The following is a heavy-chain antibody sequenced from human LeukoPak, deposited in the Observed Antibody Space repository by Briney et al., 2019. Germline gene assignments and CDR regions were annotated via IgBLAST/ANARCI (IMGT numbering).Heavy chain of an antibody. V-gene: IGHV4-39*01. J-gene: IGHJ4*02. CDR1: GGSISSSGYY. D-gene: IGHD3-10*01. Sequence: SETLSLTCTVSGGSISSSGYYWGWIRQPPGKGLEWIGSMYYTGSTYYNPSLKSRVTISVDTSKNQFSLKLSSVTAADTAVYYCARHYGSAKGALGTLDYWGQGTLVTVSS. CDR2: MYYTGST. CDR3: ARHYGSAKGALGTLDY.